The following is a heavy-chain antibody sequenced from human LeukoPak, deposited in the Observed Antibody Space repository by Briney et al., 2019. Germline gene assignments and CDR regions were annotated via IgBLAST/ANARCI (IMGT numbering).Heavy chain of an antibody. D-gene: IGHD2-2*01. CDR3: ARGRGRCSSTSCYAWIRPFAY. CDR2: IIPIFGTA. Sequence: ASVKDSCKASGGTFSSYAISWVRPAPGQRLEWMGGIIPIFGTANYAQKLQGRVTISADESTSTAYMELSSLRSGDTAVYYCARGRGRCSSTSCYAWIRPFAYWGQGTLVTVSS. J-gene: IGHJ4*02. V-gene: IGHV1-69*13. CDR1: GGTFSSYA.